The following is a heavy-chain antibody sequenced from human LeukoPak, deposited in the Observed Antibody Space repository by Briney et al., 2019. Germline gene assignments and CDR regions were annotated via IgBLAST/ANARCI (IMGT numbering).Heavy chain of an antibody. CDR2: IYPTGAT. V-gene: IGHV3-53*01. D-gene: IGHD2/OR15-2a*01. Sequence: GGSLRLSCAASGFTFTSSYMTWVRQTPGKGLEWVSVIYPTGATYYADSVKGRFTISRDNSKNTVSLQMNSLRADDTALYYCARRILGPIDDWGQGTLVTVSS. CDR1: GFTFTSSY. J-gene: IGHJ4*02. CDR3: ARRILGPIDD.